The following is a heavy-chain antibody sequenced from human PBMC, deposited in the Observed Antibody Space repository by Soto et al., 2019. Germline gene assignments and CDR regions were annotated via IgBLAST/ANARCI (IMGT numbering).Heavy chain of an antibody. Sequence: GGSLRLSCVASGFTFDDYGMNWVRQAPGKGLEWVSGINWNGGSTGYADSVKGRFTVSRDNAKNSLYLQMNNLRAEDTALYNCARAGGRHADFYFYYYMDVWGKGTTVTVSS. D-gene: IGHD2-15*01. CDR2: INWNGGST. CDR3: ARAGGRHADFYFYYYMDV. V-gene: IGHV3-20*01. CDR1: GFTFDDYG. J-gene: IGHJ6*03.